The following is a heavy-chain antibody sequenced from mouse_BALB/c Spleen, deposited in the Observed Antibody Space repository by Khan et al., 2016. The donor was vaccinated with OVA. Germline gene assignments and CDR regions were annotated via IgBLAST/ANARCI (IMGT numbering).Heavy chain of an antibody. CDR1: GYTFTNYG. CDR3: ARPPYCSYTLDY. Sequence: QIQLVQSGPELKKPGETVKISCKASGYTFTNYGMNWVKQSPGKALKWMGWINTYTGEPTYADDFKGRFAFSLETSASTAYLQINNLKNEDTATYVCARPPYCSYTLDYWGQGTSVTVSS. J-gene: IGHJ4*01. D-gene: IGHD2-10*01. V-gene: IGHV9-3-1*01. CDR2: INTYTGEP.